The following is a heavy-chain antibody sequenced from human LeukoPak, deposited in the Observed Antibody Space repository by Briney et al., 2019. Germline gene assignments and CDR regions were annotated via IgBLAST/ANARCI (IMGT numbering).Heavy chain of an antibody. D-gene: IGHD2-2*01. Sequence: GGSLRLSCAASGFTFSSYSMNWVRQAPGKGLEWVSSISSSSSYIYYADSVKGRFTISRDNAKNSLYLQMNSLRAEDTAVYCCARTGYCSSTSCYYFDYWGQGTLVTVSS. CDR3: ARTGYCSSTSCYYFDY. CDR1: GFTFSSYS. J-gene: IGHJ4*02. V-gene: IGHV3-21*01. CDR2: ISSSSSYI.